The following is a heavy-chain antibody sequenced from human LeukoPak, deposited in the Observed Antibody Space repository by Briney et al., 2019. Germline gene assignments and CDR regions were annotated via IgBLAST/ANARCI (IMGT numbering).Heavy chain of an antibody. CDR3: AKERPSRWSHPIGS. J-gene: IGHJ5*02. Sequence: ASVKVSCKASGYTFTGYYMHWVRQAPGQGLEWMGWINPNSGGTNYAQKFQGRVTMTRDTSISTAYMELSRLRSDDTAVYYCAKERPSRWSHPIGSWGQGTLVTVSS. V-gene: IGHV1-2*02. D-gene: IGHD6-13*01. CDR1: GYTFTGYY. CDR2: INPNSGGT.